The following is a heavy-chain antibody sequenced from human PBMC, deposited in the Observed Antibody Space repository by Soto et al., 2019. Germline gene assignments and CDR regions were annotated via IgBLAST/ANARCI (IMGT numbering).Heavy chain of an antibody. J-gene: IGHJ5*02. D-gene: IGHD6-13*01. CDR1: RYSFASYA. CDR2: ISAYNANT. V-gene: IGHV1-18*01. Sequence: GASVKVSCKASRYSFASYALSWVQQAPGQGLEWMGWISAYNANTNEAQKLQGRVTMTTDTSTSTAYMELRSLRSDDTAVYSCAREGRIAAAGIGWSALWGKGTLVPVSP. CDR3: AREGRIAAAGIGWSAL.